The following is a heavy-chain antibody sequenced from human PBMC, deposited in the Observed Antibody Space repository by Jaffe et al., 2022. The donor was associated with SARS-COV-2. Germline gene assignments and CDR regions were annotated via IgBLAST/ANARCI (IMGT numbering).Heavy chain of an antibody. CDR2: MNPNSGNT. CDR3: ARGPYRVTDYYYYYMDV. J-gene: IGHJ6*03. Sequence: QVQLVQSGAEVKKPGASVKVSCKASGYTFTSYDINWVRQATGQGLEWMGWMNPNSGNTGYAQNFQGRVTMTRNTSISTAYMELRRLRSEDTAVYYCARGPYRVTDYYYYYMDVWGKGTTVTVSS. CDR1: GYTFTSYD. V-gene: IGHV1-8*01. D-gene: IGHD3-16*02.